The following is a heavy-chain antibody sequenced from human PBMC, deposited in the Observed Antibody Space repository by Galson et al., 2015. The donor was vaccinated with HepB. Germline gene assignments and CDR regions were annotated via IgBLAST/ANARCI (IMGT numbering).Heavy chain of an antibody. CDR2: IYYSGST. D-gene: IGHD5-18*01. CDR3: ARENSYGYMSPRTFDY. J-gene: IGHJ4*02. Sequence: SETLSLTCTVSGGSISSSSYYWGWIRQPPGKGLEWIGSIYYSGSTYYNPSLKSRVTISVDTSKNQFSLKLSSVTAADTAVYYCARENSYGYMSPRTFDYWGQGTLVTVSS. V-gene: IGHV4-39*01. CDR1: GGSISSSSYY.